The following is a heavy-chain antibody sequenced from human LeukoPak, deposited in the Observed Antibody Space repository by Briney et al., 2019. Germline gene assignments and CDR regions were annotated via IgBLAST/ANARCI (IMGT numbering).Heavy chain of an antibody. CDR3: ARGTIAARPYCSGGSCYSSYMDV. CDR1: GGSFSGYY. J-gene: IGHJ6*03. D-gene: IGHD2-15*01. V-gene: IGHV4-34*01. CDR2: INHSGST. Sequence: SETLSLTCAVYGGSFSGYYWSWIRQPPGKGLEWIGEINHSGSTNYNPSLKSRVTMSVDTSKNQFSLKLSSVTAADTAVYYCARGTIAARPYCSGGSCYSSYMDVWGKGTTVTVSS.